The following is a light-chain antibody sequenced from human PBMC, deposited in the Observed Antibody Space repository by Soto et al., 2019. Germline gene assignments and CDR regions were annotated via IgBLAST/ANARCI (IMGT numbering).Light chain of an antibody. V-gene: IGKV3-15*01. CDR1: QSVNSN. CDR2: GPS. J-gene: IGKJ4*01. Sequence: EIAMTQSPATLSVSPGERATLSCRASQSVNSNLAWYQQKPGLAPRLLIYGPSTRATGIPARFSGSGSGTEVTVTSSSRQTEDIAGYYSQQYNNWPRTFGGGTKVEIK. CDR3: QQYNNWPRT.